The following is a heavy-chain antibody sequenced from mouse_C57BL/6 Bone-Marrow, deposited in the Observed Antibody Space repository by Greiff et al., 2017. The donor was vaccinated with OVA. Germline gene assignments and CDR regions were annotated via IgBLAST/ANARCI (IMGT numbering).Heavy chain of an antibody. J-gene: IGHJ4*01. CDR2: IYPGDGDT. Sequence: VKVVESGPELVKPGASVKISCKASGYAFSSSWMNWVKQRPGTGLEWIGRIYPGDGDTNYNGKFKGKATLTADKSSSTAYMQLSSLTSEDSAVYFCARNAEGYYYAMDYWGQGTSVTVSS. CDR3: ARNAEGYYYAMDY. V-gene: IGHV1-82*01. CDR1: GYAFSSSW.